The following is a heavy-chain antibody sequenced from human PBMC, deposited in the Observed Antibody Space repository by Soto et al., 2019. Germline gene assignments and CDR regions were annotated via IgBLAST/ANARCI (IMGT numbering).Heavy chain of an antibody. CDR3: AKRPLTWYLGLDY. J-gene: IGHJ4*02. V-gene: IGHV3-23*01. Sequence: EVQLLESGGGLVQPGGSLRLSCAASGFTFSNYAMTWVRQAPGKGLEWVSAINGDGGGNGGSTYYADSVKGRFTISRDNSRNTLYLHMNNVRVEDTAVYYCAKRPLTWYLGLDYWGQGALVTVSS. CDR2: INGDGGGNGGST. D-gene: IGHD3-9*01. CDR1: GFTFSNYA.